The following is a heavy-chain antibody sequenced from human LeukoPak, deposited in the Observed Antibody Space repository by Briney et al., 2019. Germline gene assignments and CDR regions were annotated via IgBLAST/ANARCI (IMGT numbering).Heavy chain of an antibody. CDR1: GGSISSYY. J-gene: IGHJ4*02. CDR3: AREEYYYDSSGYAFFDY. Sequence: SETLSLTCTVSGGSISSYYWSWIRQPPGKGLEWIGYIYYSGSTNYNPSLKSRVTISVDTSKNQFSLNVTSVTAADTAVYYCAREEYYYDSSGYAFFDYWGQGTLVTVSS. V-gene: IGHV4-59*12. CDR2: IYYSGST. D-gene: IGHD3-22*01.